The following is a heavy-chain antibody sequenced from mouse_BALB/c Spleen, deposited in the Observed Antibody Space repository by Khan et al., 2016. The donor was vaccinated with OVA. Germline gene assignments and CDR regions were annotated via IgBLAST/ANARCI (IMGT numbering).Heavy chain of an antibody. Sequence: QVQLKESGPGLVAPSQSLSITCTVSGFSLNSYGVHWVRQPPRKGLEWLGVIWAGGSTNHNSALMSRLSISKDNSKSQVFLKMNSLQTDDTAMYYCARAFYYGAWFAFWGQGTLVTVSA. CDR2: IWAGGST. CDR3: ARAFYYGAWFAF. CDR1: GFSLNSYG. D-gene: IGHD1-1*01. V-gene: IGHV2-9*02. J-gene: IGHJ3*01.